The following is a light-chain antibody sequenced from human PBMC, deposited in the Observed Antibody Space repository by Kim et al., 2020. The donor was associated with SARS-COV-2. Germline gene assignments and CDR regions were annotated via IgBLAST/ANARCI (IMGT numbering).Light chain of an antibody. V-gene: IGKV3-15*01. CDR3: QQYNNWPPLT. CDR2: GAS. CDR1: QSVSNN. J-gene: IGKJ4*01. Sequence: EIVMTQSPATLSVSPGERATLSCRASQSVSNNLAWYQQKPGQAPRLLIYGASTRATGIPARFSGSGSVTEFTLTISSLQSEDFAVYYCQQYNNWPPLTFGGGTKVDIK.